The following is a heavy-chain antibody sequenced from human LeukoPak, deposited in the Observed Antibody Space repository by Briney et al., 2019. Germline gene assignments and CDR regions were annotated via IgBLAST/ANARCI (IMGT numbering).Heavy chain of an antibody. Sequence: GASVKVSCKASGYTLTSYGISWVRQAPGQGLEWMGGIIPIFGTANYAQKFQGRVTITADESTSTAYMELSSLRSEDTAVYYCVRDDRDDFWSGYSDNWFDPWGQGTLVTVSS. CDR1: GYTLTSYG. J-gene: IGHJ5*02. V-gene: IGHV1-69*13. CDR3: VRDDRDDFWSGYSDNWFDP. CDR2: IIPIFGTA. D-gene: IGHD3-3*01.